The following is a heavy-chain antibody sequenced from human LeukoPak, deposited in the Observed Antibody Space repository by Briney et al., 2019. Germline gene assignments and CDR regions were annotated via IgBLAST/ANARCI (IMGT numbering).Heavy chain of an antibody. Sequence: ASVKVSCKASGYTFTSYGISWVRQAPGQGLEWMGWISAYNGNTNHAQKLQDRVTMTTDTSTSTAYMELRSLRSDGTAVYYCAKEGGVTLGDALDVWGQGTILTVSS. V-gene: IGHV1-18*01. J-gene: IGHJ3*01. CDR1: GYTFTSYG. CDR2: ISAYNGNT. D-gene: IGHD3-3*01. CDR3: AKEGGVTLGDALDV.